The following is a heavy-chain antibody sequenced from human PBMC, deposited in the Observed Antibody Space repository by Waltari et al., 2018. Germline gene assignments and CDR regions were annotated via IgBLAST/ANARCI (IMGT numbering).Heavy chain of an antibody. CDR1: GGSISSHY. CDR2: IYYSGST. V-gene: IGHV4-59*11. Sequence: QVQLQESGPGLVKPSETLSLTCTVSGGSISSHYWSWIRQPPGKGLEWIGYIYYSGSTTYNPSLKSRGTISVDTSKNQFSLKLSSVTAADTAVYYCARGPTIFGVVIRGFDYWGQGTLVTVSS. D-gene: IGHD3-3*01. CDR3: ARGPTIFGVVIRGFDY. J-gene: IGHJ4*02.